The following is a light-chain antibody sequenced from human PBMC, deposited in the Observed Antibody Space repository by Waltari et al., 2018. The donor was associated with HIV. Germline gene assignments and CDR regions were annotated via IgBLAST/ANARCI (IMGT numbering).Light chain of an antibody. CDR1: QSVSSY. CDR3: QQRSNWPPLLT. CDR2: DAS. Sequence: LTQSPATLSLSPGERATLSCRASQSVSSYLAWYQQKPGQAPRLLIYDASNRATGIPARFSGSGSGTDFTLTISSLEPEDFAVYYCQQRSNWPPLLTFGGGTKVEIK. V-gene: IGKV3-11*01. J-gene: IGKJ4*01.